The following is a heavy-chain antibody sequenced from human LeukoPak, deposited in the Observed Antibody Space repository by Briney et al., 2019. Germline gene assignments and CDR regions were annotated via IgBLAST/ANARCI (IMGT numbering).Heavy chain of an antibody. CDR2: ISGSGGST. Sequence: GGSLRLSCAASGFTFSSYAMSWVRQAPGKGLEWVSAISGSGGSTYYADSVKGRFTISRDNSKNTLYLQMNSLRAEDTAVYYCAKSAIAVAGFRPNAFDIWGQGTMVTVSS. J-gene: IGHJ3*02. V-gene: IGHV3-23*01. CDR1: GFTFSSYA. D-gene: IGHD6-19*01. CDR3: AKSAIAVAGFRPNAFDI.